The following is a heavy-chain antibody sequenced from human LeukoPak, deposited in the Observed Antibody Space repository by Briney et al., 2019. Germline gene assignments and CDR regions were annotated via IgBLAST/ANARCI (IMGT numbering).Heavy chain of an antibody. V-gene: IGHV4-39*06. CDR2: IYYSGKT. CDR1: DDSIRSSSYY. CDR3: ARDLDGGNSYVY. Sequence: PSETLSLSCTVSDDSIRSSSYYWGWIRQSPRKELEWIASIYYSGKTYYNPSLKSRVTISLDTSKNQFALIVRSVTAADTAVYYCARDLDGGNSYVYWGQGIQVTVSS. D-gene: IGHD4-23*01. J-gene: IGHJ4*02.